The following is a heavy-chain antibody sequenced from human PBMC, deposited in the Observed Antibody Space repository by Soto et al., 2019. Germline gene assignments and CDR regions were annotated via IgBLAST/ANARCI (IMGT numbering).Heavy chain of an antibody. Sequence: SLVKVSCKAAGDTFSSYAISWVRQAPGQGLEWMGGIIPIFGTANYAQKFQGRVTITADESTSTAYMELSSLRSEDTAVYYCARGSLMTTVTTLYDYWGQGTLVTVS. CDR2: IIPIFGTA. CDR3: ARGSLMTTVTTLYDY. D-gene: IGHD4-17*01. CDR1: GDTFSSYA. J-gene: IGHJ4*02. V-gene: IGHV1-69*13.